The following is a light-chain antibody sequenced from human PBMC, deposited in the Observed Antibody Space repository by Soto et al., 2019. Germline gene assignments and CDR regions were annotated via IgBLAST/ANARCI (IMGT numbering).Light chain of an antibody. CDR1: HTISSSY. CDR2: GIS. Sequence: EIVLTQSPGTLSLSPGERATLSCRASHTISSSYLAWYQQKPGQAPRLLMYGISRRATGIPDRCSGSGSGTDFTLNIPRLEHEDFAVYYCQQYVTSSPRTFGQGTKVEIK. J-gene: IGKJ1*01. V-gene: IGKV3-20*01. CDR3: QQYVTSSPRT.